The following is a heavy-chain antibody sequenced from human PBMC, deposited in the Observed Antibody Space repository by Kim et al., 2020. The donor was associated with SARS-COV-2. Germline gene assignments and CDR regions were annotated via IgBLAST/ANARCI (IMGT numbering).Heavy chain of an antibody. V-gene: IGHV3-64D*09. CDR3: VKEGLVCGGIECYFDY. D-gene: IGHD2-21*01. Sequence: SVKGRFTISRDNSKNTLYLQMSSLRAEDTAVYYCVKEGLVCGGIECYFDYWGQGTLVTVSS. J-gene: IGHJ4*02.